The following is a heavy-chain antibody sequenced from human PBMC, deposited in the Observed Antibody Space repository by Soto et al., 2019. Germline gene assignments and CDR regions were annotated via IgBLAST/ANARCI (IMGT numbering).Heavy chain of an antibody. CDR2: IYYSGST. CDR3: ARTSYDIWTGRLDAFDI. D-gene: IGHD3-9*01. CDR1: GGSISSYY. J-gene: IGHJ3*02. Sequence: SETLSLTCTVSGGSISSYYWSWIRQPPGKGLEWIGYIYYSGSTNYNPSLKSRVTISVDTSKNQFSLKLSSVTAADTATYYCARTSYDIWTGRLDAFDIWGQGKMVTVSS. V-gene: IGHV4-59*12.